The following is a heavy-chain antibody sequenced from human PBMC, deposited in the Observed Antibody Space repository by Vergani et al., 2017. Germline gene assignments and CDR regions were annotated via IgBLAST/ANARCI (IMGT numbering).Heavy chain of an antibody. CDR3: AADPGYSYGLPYYYYYGMDV. V-gene: IGHV1-58*01. CDR1: GFTFTSSA. D-gene: IGHD5-18*01. J-gene: IGHJ6*02. Sequence: VSCKASGFTFTSSAVQWVRQARGQRLEWIGWIVVGSGNTNYAQKFQERVTITRDMSTSTAYMELSSLRSEDTAVYYCAADPGYSYGLPYYYYYGMDVWGQGTTVTVSS. CDR2: IVVGSGNT.